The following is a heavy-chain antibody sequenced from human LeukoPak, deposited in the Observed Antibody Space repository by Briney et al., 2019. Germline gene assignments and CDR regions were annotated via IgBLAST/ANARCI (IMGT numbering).Heavy chain of an antibody. D-gene: IGHD6-13*01. CDR1: GGSFGGYY. CDR3: ARGGGWAAARRWFDP. J-gene: IGHJ5*02. CDR2: INHSGST. Sequence: PSETLSLTCAVYGGSFGGYYWSWIRQPPGKGLEWIGEINHSGSTNYNPSLKSRVTISVDTSKNQFSLKLSSVTAADTAVYYCARGGGWAAARRWFDPWGQGTLVTVSS. V-gene: IGHV4-34*01.